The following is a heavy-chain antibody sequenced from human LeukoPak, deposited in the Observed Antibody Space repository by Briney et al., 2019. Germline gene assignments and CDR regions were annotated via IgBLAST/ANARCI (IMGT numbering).Heavy chain of an antibody. CDR3: AKDAQRGFDYSNSLEY. V-gene: IGHV3-33*06. J-gene: IGHJ4*02. CDR2: IWSDKSNK. D-gene: IGHD4-11*01. Sequence: PGGSLRLSCAASGFIFNHHAMHWVRQAPGKGLEWVAVIWSDKSNKFYADSVRSRFTISRDDSRKTVYLQMERMTAEDTAIYHCAKDAQRGFDYSNSLEYWGQGALVTVAS. CDR1: GFIFNHHA.